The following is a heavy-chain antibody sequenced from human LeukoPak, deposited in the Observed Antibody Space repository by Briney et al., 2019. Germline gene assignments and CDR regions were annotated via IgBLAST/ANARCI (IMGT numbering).Heavy chain of an antibody. J-gene: IGHJ6*03. CDR1: GGSISSGGYS. CDR3: ARGTLTTYYYYMDV. V-gene: IGHV4-30-2*01. D-gene: IGHD4-11*01. Sequence: SETLSLTCAVSGGSISSGGYSWSWIRQPPGKGLEWIGYIYHSGSTNYNPSLKSRVTISVDTSKNQFSLKLSSVTAADTAVYYCARGTLTTYYYYMDVWGKGTTVTVSS. CDR2: IYHSGST.